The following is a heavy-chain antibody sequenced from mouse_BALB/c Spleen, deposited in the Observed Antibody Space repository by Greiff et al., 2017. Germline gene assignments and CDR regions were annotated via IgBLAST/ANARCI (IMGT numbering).Heavy chain of an antibody. V-gene: IGHV1S41*01. CDR1: GYTFTSYW. Sequence: DLVKPGASVKLSCKASGYTFTSYWINWIKQRPGQGLEWIGRIAPGSGSTYYNEMFKGKATLTVDTSSSTAYIQLSSLSSEDSAVYFCARSYDGYPYDGGQGTTLTVSS. CDR2: IAPGSGST. CDR3: ARSYDGYPYD. D-gene: IGHD2-3*01. J-gene: IGHJ2*01.